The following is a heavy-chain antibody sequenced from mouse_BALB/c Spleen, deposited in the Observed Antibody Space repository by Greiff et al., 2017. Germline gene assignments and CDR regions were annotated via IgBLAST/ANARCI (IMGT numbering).Heavy chain of an antibody. CDR3: ARRDSYYAMDY. CDR2: IYPGGGYT. CDR1: GYTFTNYW. V-gene: IGHV1-63*02. D-gene: IGHD3-3*01. J-gene: IGHJ4*01. Sequence: QVQLKESGAELVRPGTSVKISCKASGYTFTNYWLGWVKQRPGHGLAWIGDIYPGGGYTNYHEKFKGKATLTADTSSSTAYMQLSSLTSEDSAVYCCARRDSYYAMDYWGQGTSVTVSS.